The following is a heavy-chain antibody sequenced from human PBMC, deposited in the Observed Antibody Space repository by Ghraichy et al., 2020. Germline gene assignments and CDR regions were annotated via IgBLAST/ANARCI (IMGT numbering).Heavy chain of an antibody. V-gene: IGHV4-59*01. Sequence: ETLSLTCSVSGGSISSYYWSWIRQPPGKGLEWIGYIYFSGSTNYNPSLKSRVTISVDTSKNQFSLKLSSVTPADTAVYYCARGTVSARYDYWGQGTLVTVSS. D-gene: IGHD6-6*01. CDR2: IYFSGST. CDR1: GGSISSYY. CDR3: ARGTVSARYDY. J-gene: IGHJ4*02.